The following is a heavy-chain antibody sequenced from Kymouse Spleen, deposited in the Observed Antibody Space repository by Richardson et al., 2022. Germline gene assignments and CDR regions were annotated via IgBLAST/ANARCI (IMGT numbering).Heavy chain of an antibody. CDR1: GFTFDDYG. V-gene: IGHV3-20*d01. CDR3: ARDFCSGGSCPYWYFDL. CDR2: INWNGGST. J-gene: IGHJ2*01. Sequence: EVQLVESGGGVVRPGGSLRLSCAASGFTFDDYGMSWVRQAPGKGLEWVSGINWNGGSTGYADSVKGRFTISRDNAKNSLYLQMNSLRAEDTALYYCARDFCSGGSCPYWYFDLWGRGTLVTVSS. D-gene: IGHD2-15*01.